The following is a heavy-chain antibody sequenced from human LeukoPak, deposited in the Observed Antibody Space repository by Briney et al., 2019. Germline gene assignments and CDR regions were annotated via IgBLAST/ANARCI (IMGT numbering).Heavy chain of an antibody. CDR1: GYTFTSYG. Sequence: ASEKVSCKASGYTFTSYGISWVRQAPGQGLEWMGWISAYNGNTNYAQKLQGRVTMTTDTSTSTAYMELRSLRSDDTAVYYCARDRRGYCSSTSCQTLDYWGQGTLVTVSS. CDR3: ARDRRGYCSSTSCQTLDY. V-gene: IGHV1-18*01. D-gene: IGHD2-2*01. CDR2: ISAYNGNT. J-gene: IGHJ4*02.